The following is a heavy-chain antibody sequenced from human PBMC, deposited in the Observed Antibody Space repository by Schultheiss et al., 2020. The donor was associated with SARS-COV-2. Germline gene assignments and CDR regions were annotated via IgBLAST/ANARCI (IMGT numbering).Heavy chain of an antibody. Sequence: SETLSLTCTVSGDSVSSAGYYWSWIRQPPGKGLEWIGYLYYSGSTNYNPSLKSRVTISVDTSKNQFSLKLSSVTAADTAVYYCARGGSHIDYWGQGTLVTVSS. V-gene: IGHV4-61*08. CDR3: ARGGSHIDY. CDR2: LYYSGST. D-gene: IGHD3-16*01. CDR1: GDSVSSAGYY. J-gene: IGHJ4*02.